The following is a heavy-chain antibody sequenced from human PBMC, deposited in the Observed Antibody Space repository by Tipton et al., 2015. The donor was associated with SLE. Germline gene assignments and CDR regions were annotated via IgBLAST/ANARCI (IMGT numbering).Heavy chain of an antibody. CDR3: AKEGYCSSTSCYSSGMDV. Sequence: SLRLSCAASGFTFSSYAMSWVRQAPGKGLEWVSAISGSGGSTYYADSVKGRFTISRDNSKNTLYLQMNSLRAEDTAVYYCAKEGYCSSTSCYSSGMDVWGQGTTVTVSS. J-gene: IGHJ6*02. CDR2: ISGSGGST. CDR1: GFTFSSYA. V-gene: IGHV3-23*01. D-gene: IGHD2-2*01.